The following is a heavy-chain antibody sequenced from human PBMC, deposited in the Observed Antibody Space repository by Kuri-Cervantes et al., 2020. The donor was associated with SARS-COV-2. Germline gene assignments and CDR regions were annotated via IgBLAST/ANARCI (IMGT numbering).Heavy chain of an antibody. J-gene: IGHJ5*02. CDR1: GFTFDGYA. Sequence: SLKISCAASGFTFDGYAMHWVRQAPGKGLEWVSGISWNSGSIGYADSVKGRFTISRDNAKNSLYLQMNSLRAEDTAVYYCARVMKDYDFWSGYSEYQNWFDPWGQGTLVTVSS. V-gene: IGHV3-9*01. CDR2: ISWNSGSI. D-gene: IGHD3-3*01. CDR3: ARVMKDYDFWSGYSEYQNWFDP.